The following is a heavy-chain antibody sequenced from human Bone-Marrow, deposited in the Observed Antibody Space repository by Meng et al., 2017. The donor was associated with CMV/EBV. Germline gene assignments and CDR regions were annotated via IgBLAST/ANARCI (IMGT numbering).Heavy chain of an antibody. CDR3: AKFPVPAAYNWFDP. V-gene: IGHV3-74*01. CDR1: GFTFSSYW. Sequence: GESLKISCAASGFTFSSYWMHWVRQAPGKGLVWVSRINSDGSSTSYADSVKGRFTISRDNSKNTLYLQMNSLRAEDTAVYYCAKFPVPAAYNWFDPWGQGTLVTVSS. J-gene: IGHJ5*02. D-gene: IGHD2-2*01. CDR2: INSDGSST.